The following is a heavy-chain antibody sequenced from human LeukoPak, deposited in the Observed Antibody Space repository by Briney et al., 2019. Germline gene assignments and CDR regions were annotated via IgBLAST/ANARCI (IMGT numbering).Heavy chain of an antibody. CDR3: VRGGRGERPNY. CDR2: IKQDGDDK. D-gene: IGHD3-16*01. V-gene: IGHV3-7*01. J-gene: IGHJ4*02. CDR1: GFTFTDYW. Sequence: GGSLRLSCAASGFTFTDYWMNWVRQAPGKGVEWVANIKQDGDDKKYVDSVKGRFTISRDNAKNSLYLQMNSLRVEDTAVYYCVRGGRGERPNYWGQGTLVTVSS.